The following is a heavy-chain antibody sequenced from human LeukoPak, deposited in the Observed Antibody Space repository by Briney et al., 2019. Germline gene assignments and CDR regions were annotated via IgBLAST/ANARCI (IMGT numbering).Heavy chain of an antibody. CDR3: AREGPSRYYGMDV. J-gene: IGHJ6*02. D-gene: IGHD6-6*01. Sequence: SVKVSCKASGFTFTSSAVQWVRQARGQRLEWLGWIVVGGGNTNYAQKFQERVTITRDMSTSTAYMELSSLRSEDTAVYYCAREGPSRYYGMDVWGQGTTVTVSS. V-gene: IGHV1-58*01. CDR1: GFTFTSSA. CDR2: IVVGGGNT.